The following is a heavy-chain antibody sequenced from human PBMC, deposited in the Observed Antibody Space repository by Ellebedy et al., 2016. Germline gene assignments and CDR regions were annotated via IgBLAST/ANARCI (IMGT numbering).Heavy chain of an antibody. CDR3: ARHRRYNYGYFAVPREYYFDF. CDR1: GGSISSSNYF. D-gene: IGHD5-18*01. Sequence: SETLSLTCSVSGGSISSSNYFWGWIRQPPGKGLEWIGSIYYSGSTYYNPSLKSRVTISVDTSKNQISLKLSSVTAGDTAVYYCARHRRYNYGYFAVPREYYFDFWGQGTLVTVSS. CDR2: IYYSGST. V-gene: IGHV4-39*01. J-gene: IGHJ4*02.